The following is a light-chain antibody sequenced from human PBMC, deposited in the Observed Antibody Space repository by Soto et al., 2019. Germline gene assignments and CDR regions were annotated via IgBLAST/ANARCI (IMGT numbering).Light chain of an antibody. J-gene: IGKJ5*01. CDR1: QSVNRY. Sequence: EIVLTQSPATLSLSPGERATLSCWASQSVNRYLVWYQQEPGQAPRLPIYDASNRATGIPARFSGSGSGTDFTLTISSLEPEDFAVYYCQQRSNWPPITFGQGTRLEIK. V-gene: IGKV3-11*01. CDR3: QQRSNWPPIT. CDR2: DAS.